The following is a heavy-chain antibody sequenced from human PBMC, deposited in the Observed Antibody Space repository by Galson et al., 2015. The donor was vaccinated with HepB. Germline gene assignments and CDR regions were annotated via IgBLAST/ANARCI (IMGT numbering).Heavy chain of an antibody. D-gene: IGHD2-2*02. J-gene: IGHJ4*01. CDR2: ISGTGAYI. CDR1: GFTFSDYF. CDR3: ARGNTAVDY. V-gene: IGHV3-11*05. Sequence: LSLSCAASGFTFSDYFMTWIRQAPGKGLEWVSYISGTGAYIEYADSVKGRFTISRDDTEKSLYLHMRSLRAEDTAVYFCARGNTAVDYWGQGILVTVSS.